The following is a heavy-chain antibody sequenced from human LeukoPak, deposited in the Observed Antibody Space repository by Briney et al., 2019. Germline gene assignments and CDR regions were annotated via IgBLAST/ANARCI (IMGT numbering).Heavy chain of an antibody. J-gene: IGHJ4*02. V-gene: IGHV3-7*01. D-gene: IGHD4-11*01. Sequence: GGSLKLSCAASGFTFSDVWMSWVRQAPGKGLEWVANINQDERGIYYVDSVKGRFSISRDNTNNLLYLQMNSLRAEDTAMYFCARDSYRSLDYWGQGTLVTVSS. CDR3: ARDSYRSLDY. CDR1: GFTFSDVW. CDR2: INQDERGI.